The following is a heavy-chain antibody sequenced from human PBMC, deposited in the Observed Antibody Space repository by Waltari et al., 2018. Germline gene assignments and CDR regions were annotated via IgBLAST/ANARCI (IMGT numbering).Heavy chain of an antibody. CDR2: ISGDSRFI. J-gene: IGHJ4*02. CDR3: ARDRRGYFDY. D-gene: IGHD3-16*01. CDR1: GFTFSCYS. V-gene: IGHV3-21*01. Sequence: EVQLVESGGGLVKPGGSLRLSCEASGFTFSCYSMNWVRQAPGKGLEWVSSISGDSRFIYYADSVNGRFTISSDDAKNSLYLQMNSLRVEDTAVYYCARDRRGYFDYWGPGTLVSVSS.